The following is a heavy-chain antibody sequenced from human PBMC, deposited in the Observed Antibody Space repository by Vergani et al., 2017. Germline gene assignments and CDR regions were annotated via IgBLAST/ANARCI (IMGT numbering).Heavy chain of an antibody. D-gene: IGHD6-13*01. J-gene: IGHJ4*02. CDR2: ISGSGGST. Sequence: EVQLLESGGGLVQPGGSLRLSCAASGFTFSSYAMSWVRQAPGKGLEWVSAISGSGGSTYYADSVKGRFTISRDNSKNTLYLQMNSLRAEDTAVYYCAKDIPYGRPRAAAFDYWGQGTLFTVSS. V-gene: IGHV3-23*01. CDR1: GFTFSSYA. CDR3: AKDIPYGRPRAAAFDY.